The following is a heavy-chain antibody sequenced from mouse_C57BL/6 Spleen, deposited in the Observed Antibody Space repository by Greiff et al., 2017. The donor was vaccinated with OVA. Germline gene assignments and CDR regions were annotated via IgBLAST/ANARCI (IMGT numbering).Heavy chain of an antibody. Sequence: QVQLKQPGAELVKPGASVKLSCKASGYTFTSYWMHWVKQRPGQGLEWIGMIHPNSGSTNYNAKFKSKATLTVDKSSSTAYMQLSSLTTSDSSVYYCAGRHYCRSHWYFDVWGTGTTVTVSS. CDR1: GYTFTSYW. J-gene: IGHJ1*03. V-gene: IGHV1-64*01. CDR2: IHPNSGST. D-gene: IGHD6-1*01. CDR3: AGRHYCRSHWYFDV.